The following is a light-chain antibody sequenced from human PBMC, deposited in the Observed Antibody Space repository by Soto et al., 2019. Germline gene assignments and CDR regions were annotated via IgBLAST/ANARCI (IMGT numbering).Light chain of an antibody. CDR3: HHYGGSPPFT. CDR2: GAS. CDR1: QTVNSNY. Sequence: EVVLTQSPGTLSLSPGERATLSCRASQTVNSNYLGWYQQKPGQAPRLLIYGASNRATGIPDRFSGSGSGTDFTLTINRLEPEDFAPYFCHHYGGSPPFTFGQGTKLDI. J-gene: IGKJ2*01. V-gene: IGKV3-20*01.